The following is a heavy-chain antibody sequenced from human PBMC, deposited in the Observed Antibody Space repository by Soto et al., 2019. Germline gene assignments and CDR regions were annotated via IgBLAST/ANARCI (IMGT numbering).Heavy chain of an antibody. Sequence: QMQLVQSGAKMKKPGSSMKVSCQSSGGTFNTYAMNWVRQAPGQGPEWMGDISPMFGAANYAPKFQGRVTITADESTGTSYMQLSSLTSEDTALYFCAREVQVHTPAFVYWGQGTLVIVSS. CDR1: GGTFNTYA. CDR2: ISPMFGAA. J-gene: IGHJ4*02. CDR3: AREVQVHTPAFVY. D-gene: IGHD3-10*01. V-gene: IGHV1-69*19.